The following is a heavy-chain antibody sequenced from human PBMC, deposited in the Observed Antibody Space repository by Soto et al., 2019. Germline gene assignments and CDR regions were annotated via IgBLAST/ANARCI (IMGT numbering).Heavy chain of an antibody. V-gene: IGHV1-18*01. Sequence: ASVKVSCKASGYTFTSYGISWVRQAPGQGLEWMGWISAYNVNTNYAQKLQGRVTMTTDTSTSTSYMELRSLRSDDTAVYYCARGVYSSSSRTYYYYYYMDVWGKGTTVTVSS. CDR2: ISAYNVNT. CDR1: GYTFTSYG. D-gene: IGHD6-6*01. CDR3: ARGVYSSSSRTYYYYYYMDV. J-gene: IGHJ6*03.